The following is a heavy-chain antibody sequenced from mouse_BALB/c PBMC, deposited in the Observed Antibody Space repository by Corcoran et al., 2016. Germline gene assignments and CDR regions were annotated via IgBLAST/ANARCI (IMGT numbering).Heavy chain of an antibody. CDR1: GYSITSGYY. D-gene: IGHD2-3*01. CDR3: ARWGLLRGCYFDV. CDR2: ISYDGSN. V-gene: IGHV3-6*02. Sequence: DVQLQESGPGLVKPSQSLSLTCSFTGYSITSGYYWNWIRQFPGNKLEWMGYISYDGSNNYNPSPKNRISITRDTSKNQFFLKLNSVTTEDTATYYCARWGLLRGCYFDVWGAGTTVTVSS. J-gene: IGHJ1*01.